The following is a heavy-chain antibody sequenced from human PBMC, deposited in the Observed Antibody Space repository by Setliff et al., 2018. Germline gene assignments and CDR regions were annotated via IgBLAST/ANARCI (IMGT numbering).Heavy chain of an antibody. CDR2: TSNTGITT. CDR3: VRVSKDYDSNGLYGFDI. J-gene: IGHJ3*02. D-gene: IGHD3-22*01. Sequence: GGSLRLSCAASVFTFSDYYMTWIRQAPGKGLECISYTSNTGITTSYADSVKGRFTISRDNAKKSLYLQMNSLRAEDTATYYCVRVSKDYDSNGLYGFDIWGQGTMVTVS. CDR1: VFTFSDYY. V-gene: IGHV3-11*04.